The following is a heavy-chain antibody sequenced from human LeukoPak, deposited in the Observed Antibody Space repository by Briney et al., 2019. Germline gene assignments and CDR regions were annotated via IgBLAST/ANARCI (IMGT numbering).Heavy chain of an antibody. CDR3: ARDRSRDIVVVPSPSDI. CDR1: GFTFSSYW. CDR2: IKQDGNEK. D-gene: IGHD2-2*01. Sequence: GGSLRLSCAASGFTFSSYWMSWVRQAPGKGLEWVANIKQDGNEKYYVDSVKGRFTISRDNAKNSLYLQMNSLRAEDTAVYYCARDRSRDIVVVPSPSDIWGQGTMVTVSS. J-gene: IGHJ3*02. V-gene: IGHV3-7*01.